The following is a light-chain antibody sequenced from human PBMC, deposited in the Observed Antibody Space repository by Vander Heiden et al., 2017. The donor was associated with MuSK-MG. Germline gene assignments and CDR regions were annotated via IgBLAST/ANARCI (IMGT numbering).Light chain of an antibody. CDR1: ASEVGGYNF. V-gene: IGLV2-14*03. CDR2: DVR. Sequence: QSALTQPASVSGFPGQSVTISCTGTASEVGGYNFVSWYQLPPDKAPKLIIFDVRYRAPGVSNRFSGSKSGNTAFLTISGLRAEDEADYYCSSYTSSSIPVVFGGGTKVTVL. J-gene: IGLJ2*01. CDR3: SSYTSSSIPVV.